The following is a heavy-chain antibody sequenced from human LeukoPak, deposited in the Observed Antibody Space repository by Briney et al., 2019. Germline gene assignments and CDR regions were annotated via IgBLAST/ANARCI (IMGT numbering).Heavy chain of an antibody. Sequence: SQTLSLTCAISGDSVSSNSAAWVWFRQSPSRGPEWLARTYFRSKWYYDYAVSVRSRIVISPDTSKNQFSLQLNSVTPDDPAVFFCARSAVGGHNDFWGQGTLVTVSS. CDR1: GDSVSSNSAA. V-gene: IGHV6-1*01. CDR3: ARSAVGGHNDF. CDR2: TYFRSKWYY. J-gene: IGHJ4*02. D-gene: IGHD3-16*01.